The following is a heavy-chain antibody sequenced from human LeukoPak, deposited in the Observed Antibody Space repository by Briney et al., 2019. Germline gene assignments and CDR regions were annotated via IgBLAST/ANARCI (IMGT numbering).Heavy chain of an antibody. CDR1: GFTFSSYA. V-gene: IGHV3-23*01. CDR3: AKGMAAAAGSQSYNWFDP. CDR2: ISGSGGST. Sequence: GGSLRLSCAASGFTFSSYAMSWVRQAPGKGLEWVSAISGSGGSTYYADSVKGRFTISRDNSKNTLYLQMNSLRAEDTAVYYCAKGMAAAAGSQSYNWFDPWGQGTLVTVSS. J-gene: IGHJ5*02. D-gene: IGHD6-13*01.